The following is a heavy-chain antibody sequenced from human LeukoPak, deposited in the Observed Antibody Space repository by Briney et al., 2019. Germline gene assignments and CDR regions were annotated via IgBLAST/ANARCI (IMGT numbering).Heavy chain of an antibody. J-gene: IGHJ4*02. CDR3: AKDGNWARFED. CDR1: GFIFSHYG. CDR2: ITSRSTT. D-gene: IGHD7-27*01. V-gene: IGHV3-23*01. Sequence: GGSLRLSCAASGFIFSHYGMNWVRQAPGKGLEWVSGITSRSTTYYADSVKGRFTISRDNSKNMVWLQINSPTAEDTATYYCAKDGNWARFEDWGQGTLVTVS.